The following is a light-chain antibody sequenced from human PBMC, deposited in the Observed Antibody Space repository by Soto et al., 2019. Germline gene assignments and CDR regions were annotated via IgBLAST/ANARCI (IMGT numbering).Light chain of an antibody. CDR2: GAS. V-gene: IGKV3-20*01. J-gene: IGKJ2*01. CDR1: QSVSSSY. CDR3: QQYGSSPQT. Sequence: EIVLTQSPGTLSLSPGERATLSCRASQSVSSSYLAWYQQKPGQAPRLLIYGASSRATGIPDRFSGSGSGPDFTLTSSRLEPEDFAVYYCQQYGSSPQTFGQGTKLEIK.